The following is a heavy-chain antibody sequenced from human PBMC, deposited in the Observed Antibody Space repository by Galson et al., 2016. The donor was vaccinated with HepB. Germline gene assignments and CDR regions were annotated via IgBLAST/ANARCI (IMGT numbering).Heavy chain of an antibody. Sequence: SLRLSCAASGFTFSEYSMTWVRQAPGKGLQWVSSVSSSGTYIYYADSVTGRFTISRDNAKDSLFLQMNSLRADDTAVYYCAKYVGPTMDLGAFDVWGQGTMVTVSS. D-gene: IGHD3-10*01. CDR2: VSSSGTYI. V-gene: IGHV3-21*01. J-gene: IGHJ3*01. CDR1: GFTFSEYS. CDR3: AKYVGPTMDLGAFDV.